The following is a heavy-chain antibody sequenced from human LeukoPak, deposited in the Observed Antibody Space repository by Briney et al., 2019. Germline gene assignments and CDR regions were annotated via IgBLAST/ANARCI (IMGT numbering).Heavy chain of an antibody. CDR2: IRYDGSNE. J-gene: IGHJ4*02. CDR3: AKDGFYFGSSDYYYFDY. V-gene: IGHV3-30*02. D-gene: IGHD3-22*01. Sequence: GVSLRLSCGASGFIFSSYAMHWVRQAPGKGLEWVAFIRYDGSNEFYADSVQGRFTISRDNSKNTLYLQMNSLRAEDTAVYYCAKDGFYFGSSDYYYFDYWGQGTLVTVSS. CDR1: GFIFSSYA.